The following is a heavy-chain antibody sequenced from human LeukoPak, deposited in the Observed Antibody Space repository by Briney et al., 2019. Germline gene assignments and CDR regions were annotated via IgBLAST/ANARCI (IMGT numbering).Heavy chain of an antibody. J-gene: IGHJ4*02. Sequence: PSQTLSLTCTVSGGSISSSSYYWGWIRQPPGKGLEWIGSIYYSGSTYYNPSLKSRVTISVDTSKNQFSLKLSSVTAADTAVYYCASEGGSHYSHFDYWGQGTLVTVSS. CDR3: ASEGGSHYSHFDY. CDR2: IYYSGST. CDR1: GGSISSSSYY. D-gene: IGHD1-26*01. V-gene: IGHV4-39*07.